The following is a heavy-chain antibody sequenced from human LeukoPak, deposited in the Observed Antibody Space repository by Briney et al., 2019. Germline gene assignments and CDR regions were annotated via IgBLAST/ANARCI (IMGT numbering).Heavy chain of an antibody. Sequence: GGSLRLSCAASGFTFSSYGMHWVRQAPGKGLEWVAFIRYDGSNKYYADSVKGRFTISRDNSKNTLYLQMNSLRAEDTAVYYCAKERDTAMVTIDYWGQGTLVTVSS. D-gene: IGHD5-18*01. CDR1: GFTFSSYG. V-gene: IGHV3-30*02. CDR2: IRYDGSNK. J-gene: IGHJ4*02. CDR3: AKERDTAMVTIDY.